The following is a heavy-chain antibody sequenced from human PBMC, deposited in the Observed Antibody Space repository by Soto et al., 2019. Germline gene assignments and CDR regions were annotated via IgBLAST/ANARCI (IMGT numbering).Heavy chain of an antibody. CDR1: GFTFSTYA. V-gene: IGHV3-30-3*01. J-gene: IGHJ4*02. CDR2: ISYDGSKK. CDR3: ASDSGWYNFDY. D-gene: IGHD6-19*01. Sequence: PGGSLRLSCAASGFTFSTYAMHWVRQAPGKGLEWLAVISYDGSKKYYADSVKGRFTISRDNSKNTLYLQMNSLRAEDTAVYYCASDSGWYNFDYWGQGTLVTVSS.